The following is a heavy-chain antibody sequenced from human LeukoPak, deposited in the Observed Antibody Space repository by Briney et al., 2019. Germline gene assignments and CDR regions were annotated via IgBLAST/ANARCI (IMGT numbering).Heavy chain of an antibody. Sequence: ASVTVSCKASGYTFTGYYMHWLRQAPGQGLEWMGWINPNSGGTNYAQKFQGRVTMTSDTSISTAYMELSRLRSDDTAVYYCAREELQLWYSRRAAIDYWGHGTLVTVSS. CDR1: GYTFTGYY. CDR2: INPNSGGT. CDR3: AREELQLWYSRRAAIDY. V-gene: IGHV1-2*02. J-gene: IGHJ4*01. D-gene: IGHD5-18*01.